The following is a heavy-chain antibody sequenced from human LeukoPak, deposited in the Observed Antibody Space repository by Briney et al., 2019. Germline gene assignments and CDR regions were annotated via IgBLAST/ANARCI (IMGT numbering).Heavy chain of an antibody. Sequence: GESLKISCKGSGYSFTDYWIGWVRQMPGKGLEWMGIIYPGDSGTRYSPSFQGQVTISVDKSITTVYLEWSSLKASDSAMYYCARSVYGDYASLDYWGQGSLVTVSS. CDR1: GYSFTDYW. V-gene: IGHV5-51*01. D-gene: IGHD4-17*01. CDR3: ARSVYGDYASLDY. CDR2: IYPGDSGT. J-gene: IGHJ4*02.